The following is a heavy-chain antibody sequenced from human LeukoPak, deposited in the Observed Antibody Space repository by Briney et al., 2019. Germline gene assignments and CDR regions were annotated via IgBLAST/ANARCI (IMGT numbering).Heavy chain of an antibody. J-gene: IGHJ5*02. CDR1: GDSVGSGSYY. D-gene: IGHD6-19*01. Sequence: PSETLSLTCTVSGDSVGSGSYYWSWILQPPGKGLEWIGYIYYTGSTNYNPSLKSRLTLSVDTSKNQFSLNLSSVPAADTAVYYCAREKAGSGWRDWFDPWGEGTLVTVSS. CDR3: AREKAGSGWRDWFDP. V-gene: IGHV4-61*01. CDR2: IYYTGST.